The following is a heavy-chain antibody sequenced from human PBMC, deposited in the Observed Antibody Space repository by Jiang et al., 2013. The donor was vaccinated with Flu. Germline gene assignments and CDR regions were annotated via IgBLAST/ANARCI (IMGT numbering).Heavy chain of an antibody. CDR1: GFTFTNYG. CDR2: IWYNGSNK. D-gene: IGHD3-16*01. CDR3: ARDGTFDWGTYFHSH. Sequence: RSLRLSCAASGFTFTNYGMHWVRQAPGKGLEWVAVIWYNGSNKFYADSVKGRFTISRDNSKDTLYLQMNSLRVEDTAMYYCARDGTFDWGTYFHSHWGQGTLVTVSS. V-gene: IGHV3-33*01. J-gene: IGHJ4*02.